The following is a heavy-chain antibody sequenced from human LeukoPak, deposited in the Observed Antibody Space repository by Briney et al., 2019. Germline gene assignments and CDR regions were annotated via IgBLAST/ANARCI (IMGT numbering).Heavy chain of an antibody. V-gene: IGHV4-34*01. D-gene: IGHD2-8*01. CDR2: VNHSGST. CDR1: GGSFSGYY. Sequence: PSETLSLTCAVYGGSFSGYYWSWIRQPPGKGLEWIGEVNHSGSTNYNPSLKSRVTISIDTSKNQFSLKLRSVTAADTAVYYCARQGYCTNGVCYSFDYWGQGTLVTVSS. J-gene: IGHJ4*02. CDR3: ARQGYCTNGVCYSFDY.